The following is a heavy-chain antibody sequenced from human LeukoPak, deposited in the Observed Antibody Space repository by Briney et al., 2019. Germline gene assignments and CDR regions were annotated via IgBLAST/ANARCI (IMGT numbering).Heavy chain of an antibody. CDR3: ARHPSGSSFDY. CDR2: IYYSGST. Sequence: SETLSLTCTVSGGSISSYYWSWIRQPPGKGLEWIGYIYYSGSTNYNPSLKSRVTISVDTSKNQFSLELRSVTAADTAVYYCARHPSGSSFDYWGQGTLVTVSS. V-gene: IGHV4-59*08. CDR1: GGSISSYY. J-gene: IGHJ4*02. D-gene: IGHD2-15*01.